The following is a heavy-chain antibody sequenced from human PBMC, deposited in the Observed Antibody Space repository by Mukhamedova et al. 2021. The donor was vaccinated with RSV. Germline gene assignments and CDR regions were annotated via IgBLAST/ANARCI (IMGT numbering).Heavy chain of an antibody. Sequence: SWVRQAPGQGLEWMGWISADNGNTNYAQKFQGRVTMTTDISTNIAYMELRRLRSDDTAVYYCARGPVLVGATEGHWFDPWGQGT. CDR2: ISADNGNT. CDR3: ARGPVLVGATEGHWFDP. J-gene: IGHJ5*02. D-gene: IGHD2-15*01. V-gene: IGHV1-18*01.